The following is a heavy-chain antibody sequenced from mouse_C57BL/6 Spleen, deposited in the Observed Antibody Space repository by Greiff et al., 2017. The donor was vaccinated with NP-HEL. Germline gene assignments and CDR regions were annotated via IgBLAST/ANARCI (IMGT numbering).Heavy chain of an antibody. CDR2: IYPGDGDT. Sequence: QVQLKESGAELVRPGTSVKISWKASGYAFSSSWMNWVKQRPGKGLEWIGRIYPGDGDTNYNGKFKGKATLTADKSSSTAYMQLSSLTSEDSAVYFCATYYSNPYAMDYWGQGTSVTVSS. CDR1: GYAFSSSW. V-gene: IGHV1-82*01. D-gene: IGHD2-5*01. J-gene: IGHJ4*01. CDR3: ATYYSNPYAMDY.